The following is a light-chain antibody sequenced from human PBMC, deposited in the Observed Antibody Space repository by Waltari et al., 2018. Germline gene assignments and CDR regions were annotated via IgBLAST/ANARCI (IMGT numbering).Light chain of an antibody. CDR1: QTITMY. CDR3: QQSDSTPLT. V-gene: IGKV1-39*01. Sequence: DIQMTQSPSTLSASVGDSVTITCRASQTITMYLKWYQQKPGKAPKLLIYGASSLRSGVPSRFSGSGSGTDFTLTISSLQAEDSATYHCQQSDSTPLTFGGGTKVEVK. CDR2: GAS. J-gene: IGKJ4*01.